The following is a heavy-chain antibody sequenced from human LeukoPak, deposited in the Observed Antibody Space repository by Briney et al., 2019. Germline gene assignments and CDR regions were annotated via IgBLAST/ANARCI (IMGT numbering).Heavy chain of an antibody. V-gene: IGHV4-39*01. CDR2: IYYSGST. Sequence: ETLSLTCTVSGGSISSSSYYWGWIRQPPGKGLEWIGSIYYSGSTYYNPSLKSRVTISVDTSKNQFSLKLSSVTAADTAVYYCARDYYDSSGPFDYWGQGTLVTVSS. CDR1: GGSISSSSYY. CDR3: ARDYYDSSGPFDY. J-gene: IGHJ4*02. D-gene: IGHD3-22*01.